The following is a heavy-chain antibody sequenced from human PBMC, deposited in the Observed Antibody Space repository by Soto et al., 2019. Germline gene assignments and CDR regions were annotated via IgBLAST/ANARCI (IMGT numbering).Heavy chain of an antibody. V-gene: IGHV1-18*01. J-gene: IGHJ4*02. CDR1: GYTFTSYG. CDR3: ARIYCSGGSCYGRADY. CDR2: ISPYNGNT. D-gene: IGHD2-15*01. Sequence: GASVKVSCKASGYTFTSYGISWVRQAPGQGLEWMGWISPYNGNTLYAQKLQDRVTMTTDTSTSTAYMELRSLRSDDTAVYYCARIYCSGGSCYGRADYWGRGTLVTVSS.